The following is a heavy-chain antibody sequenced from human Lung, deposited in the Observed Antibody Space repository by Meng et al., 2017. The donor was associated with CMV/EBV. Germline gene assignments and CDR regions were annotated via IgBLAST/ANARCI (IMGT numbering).Heavy chain of an antibody. CDR3: ARARQYCGSDCQPLDY. Sequence: ASXXVSXKASGDRFTGYYIHWLRQAPGQGLEWMGRIDSNSGGSKYPQKFQDRVSMTRDTSISTAYMELNRLTSDDTALYYCARARQYCGSDCQPLDYWGQGXPVTVSS. J-gene: IGHJ4*02. D-gene: IGHD2-21*01. CDR1: GDRFTGYY. V-gene: IGHV1-2*06. CDR2: IDSNSGGS.